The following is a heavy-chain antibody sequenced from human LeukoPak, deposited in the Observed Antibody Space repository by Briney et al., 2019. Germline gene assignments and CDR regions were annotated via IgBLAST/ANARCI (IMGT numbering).Heavy chain of an antibody. J-gene: IGHJ4*02. CDR2: ISAYNGNT. D-gene: IGHD3-22*01. Sequence: ASVKVSCKASSYTFTSYGISWVRQAPGQGLEWMGWISAYNGNTNYAQKLQGRVTMTTDTSTSTAYMELRSLRSDDTAVYYCARSHYYDSSGYYYHFDYWGQGTLVTVSS. V-gene: IGHV1-18*01. CDR1: SYTFTSYG. CDR3: ARSHYYDSSGYYYHFDY.